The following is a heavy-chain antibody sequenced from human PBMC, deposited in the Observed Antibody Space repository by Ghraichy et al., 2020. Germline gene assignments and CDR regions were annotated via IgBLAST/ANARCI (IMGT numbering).Heavy chain of an antibody. Sequence: SETLSLTCTVSGASISSTAYYWAWIREPPGKGLEYIGSVYYSGSAYSNPSLKSRVTISIDTSKNQFSLRLSSVTAADTAIYYCARQPLWFGEFDPWGQGTLVTVSA. CDR1: GASISSTAYY. D-gene: IGHD3-10*01. J-gene: IGHJ5*02. CDR2: VYYSGSA. CDR3: ARQPLWFGEFDP. V-gene: IGHV4-39*01.